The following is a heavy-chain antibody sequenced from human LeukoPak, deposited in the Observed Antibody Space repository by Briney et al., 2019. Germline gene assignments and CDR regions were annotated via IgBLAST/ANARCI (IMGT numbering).Heavy chain of an antibody. CDR3: AREYCSSTSCYRDAFDI. V-gene: IGHV3-21*01. J-gene: IGHJ3*02. Sequence: GGSLRLSCAASGFTFSSYSMNWARQAPGKGLEWVSSISSSSSYIYYADSVKGRFTISRDNAKNSLYLQMNSLRAEDTAVYYCAREYCSSTSCYRDAFDIWGQGTMVTVSS. CDR2: ISSSSSYI. CDR1: GFTFSSYS. D-gene: IGHD2-2*01.